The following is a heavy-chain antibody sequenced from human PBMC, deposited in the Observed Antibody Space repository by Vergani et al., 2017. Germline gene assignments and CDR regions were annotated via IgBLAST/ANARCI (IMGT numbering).Heavy chain of an antibody. D-gene: IGHD2/OR15-2a*01. CDR2: ISWNSGSI. J-gene: IGHJ6*03. CDR3: ARSGTTYYYYMDV. Sequence: EVQLVESGGGLVQPGRSLRLSCAASGFTFDDYAMHWVRQAPGKGLEWVSGISWNSGSIGYADSVKGRFTISRDNAKNSLYLQMNSLRAEDTAVYYCARSGTTYYYYMDVWGKGTTVTVSS. CDR1: GFTFDDYA. V-gene: IGHV3-9*01.